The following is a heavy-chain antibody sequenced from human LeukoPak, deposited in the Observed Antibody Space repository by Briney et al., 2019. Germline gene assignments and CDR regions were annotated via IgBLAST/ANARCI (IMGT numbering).Heavy chain of an antibody. J-gene: IGHJ4*02. D-gene: IGHD2-2*01. CDR3: SRGYQGAYYIDY. CDR1: GGSFSGYY. Sequence: SGTLSLTCAVYGGSFSGYYWSWLRQPPGKGLEWIGEINHSGSTNYNPSLKSRVTISVDTSKNQCSLKLSSVTPAYTAVYDCSRGYQGAYYIDYWGQGTLVTVSS. V-gene: IGHV4-34*01. CDR2: INHSGST.